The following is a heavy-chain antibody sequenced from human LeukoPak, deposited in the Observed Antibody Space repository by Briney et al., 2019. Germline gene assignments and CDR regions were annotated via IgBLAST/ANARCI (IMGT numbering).Heavy chain of an antibody. CDR3: ARDGQEAYYYYYMDV. Sequence: PGGSLRLSCAASGFTFDDYGMSWVRQAPGKGLEWVSGINWNGGSTGYADSVKGRFTISRDNAKNSLYLQMNSLRAEDTAVYYCARDGQEAYYYYYMDVWGKGTTVTVSS. CDR1: GFTFDDYG. V-gene: IGHV3-20*04. CDR2: INWNGGST. J-gene: IGHJ6*03.